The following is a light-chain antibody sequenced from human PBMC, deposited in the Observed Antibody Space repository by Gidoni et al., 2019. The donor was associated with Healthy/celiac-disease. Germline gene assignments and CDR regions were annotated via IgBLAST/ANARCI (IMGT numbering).Light chain of an antibody. CDR1: RWGDKY. V-gene: IGLV3-1*01. CDR2: QDS. J-gene: IGLJ2*01. CDR3: QAWDSSTVV. Sequence: SSELTQPPSVSVAPGQTASITCSGDRWGDKYACWYQQEPGQSPVLVIYQDSKRPSGIPERFSGSNSGNTATLTISGTQAMDEADYYCQAWDSSTVVFGGGTKLTVL.